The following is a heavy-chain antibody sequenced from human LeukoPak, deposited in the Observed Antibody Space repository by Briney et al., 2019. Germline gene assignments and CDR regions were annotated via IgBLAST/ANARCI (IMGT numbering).Heavy chain of an antibody. CDR2: VNPDNGNT. D-gene: IGHD2-2*01. CDR3: AKDENYCSSPVCYDVFDI. J-gene: IGHJ3*02. Sequence: ASVKVSCKAAGYSFTTFHMNWVRQAPGQGPEWMGWVNPDNGNTGFAQKFQGRVTITQNSSVTTVYMELSSLTSEDTAMYYCAKDENYCSSPVCYDVFDIWGQGTMVTVSS. CDR1: GYSFTTFH. V-gene: IGHV1-8*03.